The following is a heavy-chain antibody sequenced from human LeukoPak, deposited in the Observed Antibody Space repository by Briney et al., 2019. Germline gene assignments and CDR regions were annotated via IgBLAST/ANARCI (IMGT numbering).Heavy chain of an antibody. Sequence: GASVKVSCKASGYTFTSYGISWVRQAPGQGLEWMGWISAYNGNTNYAQKLQGRVTMTTDTSTSTAYMELRSLRSEDTAVYYCARGLLGYCSGGSCPAYYFDYWGQGTLVTVSS. CDR3: ARGLLGYCSGGSCPAYYFDY. V-gene: IGHV1-18*01. CDR2: ISAYNGNT. CDR1: GYTFTSYG. D-gene: IGHD2-15*01. J-gene: IGHJ4*02.